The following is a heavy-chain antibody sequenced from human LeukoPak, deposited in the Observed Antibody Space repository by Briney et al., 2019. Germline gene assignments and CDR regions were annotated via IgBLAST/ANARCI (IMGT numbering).Heavy chain of an antibody. Sequence: TGGSLRLSCAASGFTFSSYGMPWVRQAPGKGLEWVAVISYDGSNKYYADSVKGRFTISRDNSKNTLYLQMNSLRAEDTAVYYCAKDVSDYGDYDDYWGQGTLVTVSS. CDR3: AKDVSDYGDYDDY. J-gene: IGHJ4*02. V-gene: IGHV3-30*18. CDR2: ISYDGSNK. CDR1: GFTFSSYG. D-gene: IGHD4-17*01.